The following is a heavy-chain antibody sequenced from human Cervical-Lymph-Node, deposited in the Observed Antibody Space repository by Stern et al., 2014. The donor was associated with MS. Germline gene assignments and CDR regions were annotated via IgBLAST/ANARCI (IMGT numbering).Heavy chain of an antibody. CDR2: FGPKHGET. CDR3: ATHRGRVTYYYGLDV. D-gene: IGHD2-21*02. CDR1: GYTLTEMP. J-gene: IGHJ6*02. V-gene: IGHV1-24*01. Sequence: QMQLVQSGAEVKKPGASVKVSCKVSGYTLTEMPMHWVRQAPGKGLEWMGGFGPKHGETVDAYKLQGRVTMAEDRSTDTAYMELTSLRSDDTAVYYCATHRGRVTYYYGLDVWGQGTTVTVSS.